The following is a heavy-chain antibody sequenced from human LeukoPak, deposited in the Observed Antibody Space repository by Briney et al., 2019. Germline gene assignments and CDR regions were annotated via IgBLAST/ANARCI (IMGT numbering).Heavy chain of an antibody. CDR1: GGSISDYY. CDR3: TTGGGWLTDY. CDR2: IHDSGRT. D-gene: IGHD5-24*01. V-gene: IGHV4-59*01. J-gene: IGHJ4*02. Sequence: SETLSLTCTVSGGSISDYYWGWFRQHPGKGLEWIGYIHDSGRTNYNASLKGRASISVDTSRRQFSLKLTSVTAADTAIYYCTTGGGWLTDYWGQGTLVTVSS.